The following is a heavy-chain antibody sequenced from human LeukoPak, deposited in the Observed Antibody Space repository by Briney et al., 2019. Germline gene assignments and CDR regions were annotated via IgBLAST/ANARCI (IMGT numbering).Heavy chain of an antibody. CDR2: IRYDGSNK. D-gene: IGHD2-8*02. CDR1: GFTFSSYG. V-gene: IGHV3-30*02. J-gene: IGHJ4*02. CDR3: AKDPIWWNYFDY. Sequence: GGSLRLSCAASGFTFSSYGIHWVRQAPGKGLEWVAFIRYDGSNKYHADSVKGRFTISRDNSKNTVYLQMNSLRAEDTAVYYCAKDPIWWNYFDYWGQGTLVTVSS.